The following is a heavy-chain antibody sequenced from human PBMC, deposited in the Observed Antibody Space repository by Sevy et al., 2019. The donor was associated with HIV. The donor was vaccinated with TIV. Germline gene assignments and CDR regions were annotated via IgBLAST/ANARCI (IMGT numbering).Heavy chain of an antibody. CDR1: GGSISSYY. D-gene: IGHD3-10*01. Sequence: SETLSLTCTVSGGSISSYYWSWIRQPAGKGLEWIGRIYTSGSTNYNPSLKSRVTMSVDTSKNQFSLKLGSVTAADTAVYYCARDPGKRITMVRGVIGDAFDIWGQGTMVTVSS. V-gene: IGHV4-4*07. CDR3: ARDPGKRITMVRGVIGDAFDI. CDR2: IYTSGST. J-gene: IGHJ3*02.